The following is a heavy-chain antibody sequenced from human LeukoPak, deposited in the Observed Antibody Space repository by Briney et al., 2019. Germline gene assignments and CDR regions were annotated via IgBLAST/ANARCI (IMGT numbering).Heavy chain of an antibody. Sequence: PGESLKLSCSASGFTFSSFVMSWVRQSPGKGLELDSGVSATCRETFYEDSVEGRFTISRDNSKNTVYLQMTSLTTEDTAKYYCARTWNSAIGSAGDWFDPGARAPRSSSPQ. CDR1: GFTFSSFV. CDR2: VSATCRET. D-gene: IGHD3-10*01. J-gene: IGHJ5*02. CDR3: ARTWNSAIGSAGDWFDP. V-gene: IGHV3-23*02.